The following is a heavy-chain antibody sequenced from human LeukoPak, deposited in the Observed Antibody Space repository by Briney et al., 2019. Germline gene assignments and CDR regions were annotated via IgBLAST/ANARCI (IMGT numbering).Heavy chain of an antibody. CDR1: GFTFSSYS. CDR3: AKSRSGYPRVDGFDI. Sequence: GGSLRLSCAAPGFTFSSYSMNWVRQAPGEGLEWVSSISSSSSYIYYADSVKGRFTISRDNAKNSLYLQMNSLRAEDTALYYCAKSRSGYPRVDGFDIWGQGTMVTVSS. D-gene: IGHD3-3*01. CDR2: ISSSSSYI. V-gene: IGHV3-21*04. J-gene: IGHJ3*02.